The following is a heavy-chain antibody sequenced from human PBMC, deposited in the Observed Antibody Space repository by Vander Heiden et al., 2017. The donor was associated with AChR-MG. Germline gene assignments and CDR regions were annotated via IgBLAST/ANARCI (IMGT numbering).Heavy chain of an antibody. CDR3: ARGGTLPPRYSGSYHREWSFDY. Sequence: QVQLVQSGAEVKKPGSSVKVSCKASGGTFSSYAISWVRQAPGQGLEWMGGIIPTFGTANYAQKFQGRVTITADKSTSTAYMELSSLRSEDTAAYYCARGGTLPPRYSGSYHREWSFDYWGQGTLVTVSS. CDR2: IIPTFGTA. D-gene: IGHD1-26*01. J-gene: IGHJ4*02. CDR1: GGTFSSYA. V-gene: IGHV1-69*06.